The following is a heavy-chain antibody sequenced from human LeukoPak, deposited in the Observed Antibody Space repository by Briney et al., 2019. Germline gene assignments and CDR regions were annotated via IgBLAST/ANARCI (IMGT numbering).Heavy chain of an antibody. CDR3: ARGNGYCSSTSCPHWFDP. V-gene: IGHV4-34*01. CDR2: INHSEYI. D-gene: IGHD2-2*01. J-gene: IGHJ5*02. CDR1: GGSFSGYY. Sequence: KPSETLSLTCAVYGGSFSGYYWSWIRQPPGKGLEWIGEINHSEYINYNPSLKSRVTISVDTSKNQSSLKLSSVTAADTAVYYCARGNGYCSSTSCPHWFDPWGQGTLVTVSS.